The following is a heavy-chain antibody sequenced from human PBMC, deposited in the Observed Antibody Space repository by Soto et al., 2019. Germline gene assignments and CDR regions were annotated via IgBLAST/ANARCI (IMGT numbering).Heavy chain of an antibody. J-gene: IGHJ6*02. CDR1: GGSISSGGYY. V-gene: IGHV4-31*03. CDR2: IYYSGST. CDR3: ARDFTDSSGPTLGMGV. Sequence: PSETLSLTCTVSGGSISSGGYYWSWIRQHPGKGLEWIGYIYYSGSTYYNPSLKSRVTISVDTSKSQFSLKLSSVTAAGTAVYYCARDFTDSSGPTLGMGVWGQGTTVTVSS. D-gene: IGHD6-19*01.